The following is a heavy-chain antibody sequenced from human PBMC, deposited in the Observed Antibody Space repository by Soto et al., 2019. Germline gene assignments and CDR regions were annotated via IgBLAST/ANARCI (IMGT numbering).Heavy chain of an antibody. J-gene: IGHJ4*02. Sequence: EVQLVESGGGLVKPGGSLRLSCAASGFTFSNAWMSWVRQAPGKGLEWVGRIESKTDGGTTDYAAPVKGRFTISRDDSKNTLYLQMNSLKTEDTAVYYCTTAPPLNSGYDPRDYWGQGTLVTVSS. V-gene: IGHV3-15*04. D-gene: IGHD5-12*01. CDR2: IESKTDGGTT. CDR1: GFTFSNAW. CDR3: TTAPPLNSGYDPRDY.